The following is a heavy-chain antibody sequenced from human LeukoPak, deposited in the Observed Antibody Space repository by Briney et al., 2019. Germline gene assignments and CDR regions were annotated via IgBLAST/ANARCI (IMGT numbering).Heavy chain of an antibody. J-gene: IGHJ5*02. CDR2: MNPNSGNT. D-gene: IGHD6-13*01. CDR3: ARGRAAAAGKGNWFDP. V-gene: IGHV1-8*01. Sequence: ASVKVSCKASGYTFTSYDINWVRQATGQGLEWMGWMNPNSGNTGYAQKFQGRVTMTRNTPISTAYMELSSLRSEDTAVYYCARGRAAAAGKGNWFDPWGQGTLVTVSS. CDR1: GYTFTSYD.